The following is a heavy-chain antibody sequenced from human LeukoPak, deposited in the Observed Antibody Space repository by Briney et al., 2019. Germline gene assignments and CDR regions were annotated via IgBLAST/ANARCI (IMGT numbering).Heavy chain of an antibody. J-gene: IGHJ4*02. CDR3: TTTYYTRRYLYSVDY. V-gene: IGHV3-15*01. D-gene: IGHD2-8*01. CDR1: GFTFCNAC. CDR2: ITSKTEGGTT. Sequence: GGSLRLSCAASGFTFCNACMSWVRQAPGEGLEWVGRITSKTEGGTTEYVAPVKGRFTVSRDDSKNTLYLQMNSRKTEDTAVYYCTTTYYTRRYLYSVDYWGQGTLVTVSS.